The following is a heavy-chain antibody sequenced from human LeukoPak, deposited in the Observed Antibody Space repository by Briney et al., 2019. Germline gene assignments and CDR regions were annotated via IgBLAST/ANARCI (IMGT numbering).Heavy chain of an antibody. Sequence: EASVKVSCKASGYTFTSYYLHWMRQAPGQGLGWMGIINPSGGSTSYAQKFQGRVTMTRDTSTSTVYMELNSLRAEDTALYYCARDLMVGATGGAFGYWGQGTLVTVSS. J-gene: IGHJ4*02. D-gene: IGHD1-26*01. CDR1: GYTFTSYY. CDR3: ARDLMVGATGGAFGY. CDR2: INPSGGST. V-gene: IGHV1-46*01.